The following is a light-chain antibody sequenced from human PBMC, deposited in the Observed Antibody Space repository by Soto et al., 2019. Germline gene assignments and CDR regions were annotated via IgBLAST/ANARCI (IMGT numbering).Light chain of an antibody. CDR2: AAS. J-gene: IGKJ1*01. Sequence: EIVMTQSPATLSVSPGERATLSCRASQSVNSNLAWYQQKPGQAPRLLIYAASTRATGIPARFSGSGSETEFTLTSSSLQYEAFAIYYCQHYNNWWTFGQGTQVEI. CDR1: QSVNSN. V-gene: IGKV3-15*01. CDR3: QHYNNWWT.